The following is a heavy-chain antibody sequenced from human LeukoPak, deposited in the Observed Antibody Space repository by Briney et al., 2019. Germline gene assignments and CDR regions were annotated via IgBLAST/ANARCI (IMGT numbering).Heavy chain of an antibody. V-gene: IGHV3-23*01. Sequence: GGSLRLSCTASGFTFSSYAMSWVRQAPGKGLEWVSAISPSGDSTYYADSVKGRFTISRDNSKNTLYLQMNSLRAGDTAVYYCAKDSYDRSGYYYYYFAYWGQGTQVTVSS. CDR2: ISPSGDST. D-gene: IGHD3-22*01. J-gene: IGHJ4*02. CDR3: AKDSYDRSGYYYYYFAY. CDR1: GFTFSSYA.